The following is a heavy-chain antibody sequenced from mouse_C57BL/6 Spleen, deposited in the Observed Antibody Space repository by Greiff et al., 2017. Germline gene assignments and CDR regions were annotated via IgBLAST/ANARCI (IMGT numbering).Heavy chain of an antibody. CDR3: ARSRYDGYLWYFDV. Sequence: QVQLQQPGAELVRPGSSVKLSCKASGYTFTSYWMDWVKQRPGQGLEWIGNIYPSDSETHYNQTFTDKATLTVDKSSSTAYMQLSSLTSEDSAVYYWARSRYDGYLWYFDVWGTGTTVTVSS. V-gene: IGHV1-61*01. J-gene: IGHJ1*03. CDR2: IYPSDSET. CDR1: GYTFTSYW. D-gene: IGHD2-3*01.